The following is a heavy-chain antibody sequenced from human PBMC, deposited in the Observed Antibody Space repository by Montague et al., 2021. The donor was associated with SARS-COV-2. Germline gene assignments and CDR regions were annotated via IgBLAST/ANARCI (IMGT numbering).Heavy chain of an antibody. CDR3: ARHCVVRGVSAGWFDP. CDR2: TYYSGST. D-gene: IGHD3-10*01. Sequence: SETLSLTCTVSGGSISSSSYYWGWIRPPPGKGLEWIGSTYYSGSTYYTPSLKSRVTISVDTSKNQFSLKLSSVTAADTAEYYCARHCVVRGVSAGWFDPWGQGTLVTVSS. CDR1: GGSISSSSYY. V-gene: IGHV4-39*01. J-gene: IGHJ5*02.